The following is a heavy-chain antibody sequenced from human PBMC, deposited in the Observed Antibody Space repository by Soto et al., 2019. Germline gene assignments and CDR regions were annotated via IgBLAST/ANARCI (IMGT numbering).Heavy chain of an antibody. D-gene: IGHD6-6*01. V-gene: IGHV3-21*01. J-gene: IGHJ6*02. CDR3: ARDAFIRIAARPGASAYYYYGMDV. Sequence: GGSLRLSCAASGFTFSSYSMNWVRRAPGKGLEWVSSISSSSSYIYYADSVKGRFTISRDNAKNSLYLQMNSLRAEDTAVYYCARDAFIRIAARPGASAYYYYGMDVWGQGTTVTVSS. CDR2: ISSSSSYI. CDR1: GFTFSSYS.